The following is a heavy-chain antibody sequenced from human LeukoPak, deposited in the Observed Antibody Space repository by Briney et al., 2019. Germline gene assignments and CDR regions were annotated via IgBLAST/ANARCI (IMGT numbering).Heavy chain of an antibody. J-gene: IGHJ5*01. D-gene: IGHD1-1*01. Sequence: AASVKVSCKASGGTFSSFAFSWVRQAPGRGLEWMGGIIPLSGTANYAQRFQGRVTITTDESTTTAYMDLTSLRSEDTAVYYCARGLTTGTTILWFDSWGQGTLVTVSS. V-gene: IGHV1-69*05. CDR3: ARGLTTGTTILWFDS. CDR2: IIPLSGTA. CDR1: GGTFSSFA.